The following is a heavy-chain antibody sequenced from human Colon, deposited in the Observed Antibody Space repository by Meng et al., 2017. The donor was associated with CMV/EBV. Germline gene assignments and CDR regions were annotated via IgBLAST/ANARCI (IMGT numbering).Heavy chain of an antibody. CDR3: ARVVKAPPP. CDR1: GFTFSSYW. J-gene: IGHJ5*02. CDR2: INSDGSST. D-gene: IGHD2-21*01. Sequence: GESLKISCAASGFTFSSYWMHWVRQAPGKGLVWVSRINSDGSSTSYADPVKRRFTISRDNAKNTLYLQMTSLRADDTAVYCCARVVKAPPPWGQGTLVTVSS. V-gene: IGHV3-74*01.